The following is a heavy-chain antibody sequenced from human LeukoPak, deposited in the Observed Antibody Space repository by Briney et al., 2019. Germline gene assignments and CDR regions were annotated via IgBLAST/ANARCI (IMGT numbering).Heavy chain of an antibody. Sequence: PGGSLRLSCAASGFTFSDHYMDWVRQAPGKGLEWVSRTRNKANSYNTAYAPSVKGRFSISRADTKNSLYLQMNSLKTEDTAVYYCASPSGGSYEWGQGTLLTVPS. V-gene: IGHV3-72*01. CDR1: GFTFSDHY. J-gene: IGHJ4*02. D-gene: IGHD1-26*01. CDR2: TRNKANSYNT. CDR3: ASPSGGSYE.